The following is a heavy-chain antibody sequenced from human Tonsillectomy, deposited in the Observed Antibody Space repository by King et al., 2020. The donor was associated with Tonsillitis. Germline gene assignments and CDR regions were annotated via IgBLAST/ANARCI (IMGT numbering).Heavy chain of an antibody. D-gene: IGHD2-15*01. CDR3: ARRYCSGGSCYFDF. V-gene: IGHV4-39*01. CDR1: SGSISSSSYY. J-gene: IGHJ4*02. Sequence: QVQLQESGPGLVKPSETLSLTCTVSSGSISSSSYYWAWIRQPPGKGLEGIGTIYYSGSTNYNPSLKSRVTISVDTSKNQFSLKLRSVTAADTAVYYCARRYCSGGSCYFDFWGQGALVTVSS. CDR2: IYYSGST.